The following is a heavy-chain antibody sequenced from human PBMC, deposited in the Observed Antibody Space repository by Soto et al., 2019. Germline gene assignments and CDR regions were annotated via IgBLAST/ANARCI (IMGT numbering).Heavy chain of an antibody. Sequence: SETLSLTCTVSGGSISSSSYYWGWIRQPPGKGLEWIGSIYYSGSTYYNPSLKSRVTISVDTSKNQFSLKLSSVTAADTAVYYCASVPMVATADDAFDIWGQGTMVTVSS. V-gene: IGHV4-39*01. CDR1: GGSISSSSYY. J-gene: IGHJ3*02. CDR3: ASVPMVATADDAFDI. CDR2: IYYSGST. D-gene: IGHD5-12*01.